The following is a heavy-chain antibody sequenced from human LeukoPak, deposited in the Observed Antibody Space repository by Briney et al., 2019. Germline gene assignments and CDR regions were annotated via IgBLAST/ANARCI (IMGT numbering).Heavy chain of an antibody. CDR2: VYHGGSS. J-gene: IGHJ4*02. D-gene: IGHD6-19*01. CDR3: ARGYSSGWWDFDY. V-gene: IGHV4-38-2*02. CDR1: GYSISSGFY. Sequence: SETLSLTCTVSGYSISSGFYWGWIRQPPGKGLEWIGNVYHGGSSYYNPSLKSRVTISVDTSKNQFSLNLYSVTAADTAVYYCARGYSSGWWDFDYWGQGTLVTVSS.